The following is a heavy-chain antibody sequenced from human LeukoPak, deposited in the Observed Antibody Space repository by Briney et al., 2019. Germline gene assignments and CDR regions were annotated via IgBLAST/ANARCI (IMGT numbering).Heavy chain of an antibody. J-gene: IGHJ5*02. V-gene: IGHV1-2*02. CDR1: GYTFTDFY. CDR2: INPNSGGT. CDR3: ARGESGSYWFDP. D-gene: IGHD1-26*01. Sequence: ASVKVSCKASGYTFTDFYMLWVRQAPGQGLEWMGWINPNSGGTDYAQKFQGRVTITRDTSTNTAYMELSRLRSDDTAVYYCARGESGSYWFDPWGQGTLVTVSS.